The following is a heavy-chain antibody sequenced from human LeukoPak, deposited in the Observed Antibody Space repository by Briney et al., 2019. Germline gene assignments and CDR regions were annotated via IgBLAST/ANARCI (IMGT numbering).Heavy chain of an antibody. CDR3: ASGYYSRRFDY. V-gene: IGHV3-7*01. D-gene: IGHD3-22*01. Sequence: GGSLRLSCEASGFTFSTYWMSWVRQAPGKGLEWVANIKEDGSEKYYVDSVKGRFTISRDNAKNSLYLQMNSLRAEDTAVYYCASGYYSRRFDYWGQGTLVAVSS. CDR2: IKEDGSEK. J-gene: IGHJ4*02. CDR1: GFTFSTYW.